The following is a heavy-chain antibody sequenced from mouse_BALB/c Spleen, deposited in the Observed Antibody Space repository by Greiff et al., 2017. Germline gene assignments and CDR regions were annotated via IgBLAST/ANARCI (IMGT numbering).Heavy chain of an antibody. J-gene: IGHJ3*01. D-gene: IGHD4-1*01. CDR3: TRGWDVAY. V-gene: IGHV1S81*02. CDR2: INPSNGGT. Sequence: VQLQQSGAELVKPGASVKLSCKASGYTFTSYYMYWVKQRPGQGLEWIGEINPSNGGTNFNEKFKSKATLTVDKSSSTAYMQLSSLTSEDSAVYYCTRGWDVAYWGQGTLVTVSA. CDR1: GYTFTSYY.